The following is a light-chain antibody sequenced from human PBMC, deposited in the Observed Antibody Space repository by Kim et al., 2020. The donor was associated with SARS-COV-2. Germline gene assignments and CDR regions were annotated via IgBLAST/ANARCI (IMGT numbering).Light chain of an antibody. Sequence: IQLTQSPSSLSASVGDRVTITCRASQGISSYLAWYQQKPGKAPMLLIYAASTLQSGVPSRFSGSGSGTDFTLTISSLQPEDFATYYCQQSNSYPLTLGGGTKGDIK. V-gene: IGKV1-9*01. CDR3: QQSNSYPLT. J-gene: IGKJ4*01. CDR1: QGISSY. CDR2: AAS.